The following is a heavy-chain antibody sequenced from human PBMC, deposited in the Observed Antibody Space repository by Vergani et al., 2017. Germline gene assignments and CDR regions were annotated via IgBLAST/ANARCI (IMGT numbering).Heavy chain of an antibody. J-gene: IGHJ3*02. CDR1: GFTFSSYA. CDR2: ISGSGGST. D-gene: IGHD1-26*01. V-gene: IGHV3-23*01. CDR3: AKDRAREDAFDI. Sequence: EVQLLESGGGLVQPGGSLRLSCAASGFTFSSYAMSWVRQAPGKGLEWVSAISGSGGSTYYADSVKGRLTISRDNSKNTLYLQMNSLRAEDTAVYYCAKDRAREDAFDIWGQGTMVTVSS.